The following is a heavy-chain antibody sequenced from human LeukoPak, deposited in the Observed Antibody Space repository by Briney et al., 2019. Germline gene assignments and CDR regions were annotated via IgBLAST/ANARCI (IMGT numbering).Heavy chain of an antibody. CDR1: GYTFTSYY. D-gene: IGHD3-3*01. CDR3: ARDFWSGYYAY. Sequence: ASVKVSCKASGYTFTSYYMHWVRQAPGQGLEWRGIINPSGGSTSYAQKFQGRVTMTRDTSTSTVYMELSSLRSEDTAVYYCARDFWSGYYAYWGQGTLVTVSS. CDR2: INPSGGST. V-gene: IGHV1-46*03. J-gene: IGHJ4*02.